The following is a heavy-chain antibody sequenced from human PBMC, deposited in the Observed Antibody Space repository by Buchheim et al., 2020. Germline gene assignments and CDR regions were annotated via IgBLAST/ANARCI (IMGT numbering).Heavy chain of an antibody. D-gene: IGHD3-3*01. CDR2: ISSSSSTI. CDR3: ARDGVFLEWGLYYYYYGMDV. J-gene: IGHJ6*02. CDR1: GFTFSSYS. V-gene: IGHV3-48*04. Sequence: EVQLVESGGGLVQPGGSLRLSCAASGFTFSSYSMNWVRQAPGKGLEWVSYISSSSSTIYYADSVMRRVTISRDNAKHALYRQMNSLRAEDTAVYYCARDGVFLEWGLYYYYYGMDVWGQGTT.